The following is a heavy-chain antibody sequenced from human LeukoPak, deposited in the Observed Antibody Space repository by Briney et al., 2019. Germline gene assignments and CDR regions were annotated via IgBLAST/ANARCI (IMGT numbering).Heavy chain of an antibody. CDR1: GGTFSSYA. J-gene: IGHJ3*02. Sequence: SVKVSCKASGGTFSSYAISWVRQAPGQGLEWMGGIIPIFGTANYAQKFQGRVTITADESTSTAYMELSSLRSEDTAVYYCASDAEGYCSSTSCYHDAFDIWGQGTVVTVSS. CDR3: ASDAEGYCSSTSCYHDAFDI. CDR2: IIPIFGTA. D-gene: IGHD2-2*01. V-gene: IGHV1-69*13.